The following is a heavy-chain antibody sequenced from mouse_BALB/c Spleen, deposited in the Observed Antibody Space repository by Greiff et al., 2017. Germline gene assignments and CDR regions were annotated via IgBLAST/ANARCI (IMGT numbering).Heavy chain of an antibody. CDR3: VGSTMIRGYAMDY. J-gene: IGHJ4*01. CDR1: GYAFTNYL. D-gene: IGHD2-4*01. Sequence: QVQLQQSGAELVRPGTSVKVSCKASGYAFTNYLIEWVKQRPGQGLEWIGVINPGSGGTNYNEKFKGKATLTADKSSSTAYMQLSSLTSEDSAVYFCVGSTMIRGYAMDYWGQGTSVTVSS. CDR2: INPGSGGT. V-gene: IGHV1-54*01.